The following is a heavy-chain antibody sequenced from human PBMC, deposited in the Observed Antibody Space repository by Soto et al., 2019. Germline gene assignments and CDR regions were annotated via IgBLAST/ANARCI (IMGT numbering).Heavy chain of an antibody. Sequence: QVQLQESGPGLVKPSQTLSLTCTVSGASISSGDSFWSWIRQPPGKGLEWIAYIYSSGSTYYNPSLKRRVAISIDTSKNQFSLNLSSLTAADTAVYYCASLTLSFDPWGQGTLVTVSS. J-gene: IGHJ5*02. V-gene: IGHV4-30-4*01. CDR1: GASISSGDSF. CDR3: ASLTLSFDP. CDR2: IYSSGST.